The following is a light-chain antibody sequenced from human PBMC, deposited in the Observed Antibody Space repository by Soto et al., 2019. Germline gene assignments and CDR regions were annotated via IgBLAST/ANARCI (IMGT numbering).Light chain of an antibody. CDR2: GAS. V-gene: IGKV3-15*01. J-gene: IGKJ1*01. CDR1: QSINSN. CDR3: QQYNTWPGWT. Sequence: EVVMTQSPAALSVSPGERATLSCRASQSINSNLAWYQQKPGQAPRLLIYGASTLATGIPSRFSGAGSGTDFTLSFSSLQSEDFAVYYCQQYNTWPGWTFGQGTKVDIK.